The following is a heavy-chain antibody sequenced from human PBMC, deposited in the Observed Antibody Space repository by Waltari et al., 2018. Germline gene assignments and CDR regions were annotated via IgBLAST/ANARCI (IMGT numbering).Heavy chain of an antibody. CDR1: GLPFKHYA. Sequence: EVRVLESGGGLVQPGGSLRLSCAASGLPFKHYAMAWVRRAPGKGLECVAVITGGGTNTYYADSVKGRFTVSRDNSKNTLDLQMNNLRLEDTAVYFCAKGLGMRDWYFDIWGRGTLLTVSS. CDR2: ITGGGTNT. CDR3: AKGLGMRDWYFDI. J-gene: IGHJ2*01. D-gene: IGHD7-27*01. V-gene: IGHV3-23*01.